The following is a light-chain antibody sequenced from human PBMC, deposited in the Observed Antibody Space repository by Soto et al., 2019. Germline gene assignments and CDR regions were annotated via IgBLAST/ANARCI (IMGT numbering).Light chain of an antibody. J-gene: IGKJ2*01. CDR2: DAS. CDR1: QSVSSY. CDR3: QHYNEWPPKQYT. Sequence: EIVMTQSPATLSVSPGERATLSCRASQSVSSYLDWYQQKPGQAPRLLIYDASTRATGIPARFSGSVSGTEFTLNISRLQSEDFAVYYCQHYNEWPPKQYTFGQGTKLEIK. V-gene: IGKV3-15*01.